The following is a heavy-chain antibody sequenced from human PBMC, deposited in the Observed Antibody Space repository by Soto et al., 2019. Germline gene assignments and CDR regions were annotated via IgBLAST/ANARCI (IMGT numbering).Heavy chain of an antibody. CDR3: AKRDDRDYYYYMDV. Sequence: EVQLLESGGGLVQPGGSLRLSCAASGFTFSSYAMSWVRQAPGKGLEWVSAISGSGGSTYYADSVKGRFTIARDNAKNPLYLQMNSLRAEDTAVYYCAKRDDRDYYYYMDVWGKGTTVTVSS. CDR1: GFTFSSYA. V-gene: IGHV3-23*01. CDR2: ISGSGGST. J-gene: IGHJ6*03.